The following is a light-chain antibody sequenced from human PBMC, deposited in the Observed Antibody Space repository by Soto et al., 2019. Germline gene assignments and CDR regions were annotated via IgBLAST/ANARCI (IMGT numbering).Light chain of an antibody. CDR2: DVY. CDR3: CSYTSTSARV. CDR1: SSDVGGYDY. J-gene: IGLJ1*01. V-gene: IGLV2-14*01. Sequence: QSALTQPASVSGSPGQSVTISCTGTSSDVGGYDYVAWYQQHPGKAPKLMIYDVYNRPSGVSDRFSGSKSGNTASLTISGLEAEDEADYYCCSYTSTSARVFGTGTKFTVL.